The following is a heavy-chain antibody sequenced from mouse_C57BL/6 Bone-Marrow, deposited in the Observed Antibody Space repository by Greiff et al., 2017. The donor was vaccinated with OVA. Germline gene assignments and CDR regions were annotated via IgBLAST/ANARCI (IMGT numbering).Heavy chain of an antibody. V-gene: IGHV1-54*01. CDR3: ARGADGYYFTFFAY. J-gene: IGHJ3*01. D-gene: IGHD2-3*01. CDR1: GYAFTNYL. CDR2: INPGSGGT. Sequence: VMLVESGAELVRPGTSVKVSCKASGYAFTNYLIEWVKQRPGQGLEWIGVINPGSGGTNYNEKFKGKATLTADKSSSTAYMQLSSLTSEDSAVYFCARGADGYYFTFFAYWGQGTLVTVSA.